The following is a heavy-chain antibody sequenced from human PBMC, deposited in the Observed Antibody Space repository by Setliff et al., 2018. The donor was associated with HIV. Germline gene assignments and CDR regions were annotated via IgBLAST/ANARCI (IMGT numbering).Heavy chain of an antibody. D-gene: IGHD4-17*01. Sequence: SLRLSCSASGFTFSNYGMHWVRQAPGKGLEWVASISYDGNNKKYPDSVKGRFTISRDNFMDTVYLQMNGLRAEDTAVYYCARVPYGDFVPYYFDYWGQGALVTSPQ. CDR3: ARVPYGDFVPYYFDY. V-gene: IGHV3-30*19. J-gene: IGHJ4*02. CDR2: ISYDGNNK. CDR1: GFTFSNYG.